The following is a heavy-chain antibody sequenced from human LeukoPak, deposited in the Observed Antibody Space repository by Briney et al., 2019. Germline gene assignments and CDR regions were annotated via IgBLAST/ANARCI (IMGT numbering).Heavy chain of an antibody. CDR3: ARDGRGSRSSWFDP. CDR2: ISPSGGST. D-gene: IGHD3-10*01. CDR1: GYTFTSNY. Sequence: ASVKVSCKAFGYTFTSNYMHWVRQAPGQGPEWIGVISPSGGSTTYAQKFQGRVTLTRDMSTSTDYLELSSLRSEDTAVYYCARDGRGSRSSWFDPWGQGTLVIVSS. V-gene: IGHV1-46*01. J-gene: IGHJ5*02.